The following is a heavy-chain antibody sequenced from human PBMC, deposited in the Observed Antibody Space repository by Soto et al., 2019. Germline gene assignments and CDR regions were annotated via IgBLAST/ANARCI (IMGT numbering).Heavy chain of an antibody. J-gene: IGHJ4*02. Sequence: QVTLKESGPVLVKPTETLTLTCTVSGFSLSKARMGVSWIRQPPGKALEWLAHIFWNDERSYNTSLKSRLTIXRXTXXSXVXXXMXXXDXXXXGTYFCARALREGLPIYYFDSWGQGTLVTVSS. V-gene: IGHV2-26*01. CDR2: IFWNDER. CDR1: GFSLSKARMG. CDR3: ARALREGLPIYYFDS. D-gene: IGHD1-26*01.